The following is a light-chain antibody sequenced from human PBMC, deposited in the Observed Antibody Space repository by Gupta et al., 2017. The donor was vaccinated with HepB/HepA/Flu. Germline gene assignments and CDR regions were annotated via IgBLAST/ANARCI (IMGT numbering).Light chain of an antibody. CDR3: QTWGTGIVV. J-gene: IGLJ2*01. Sequence: QLLLTQSPSASASLGPSFKLTCTLSSGHSDYAIAWHQQQPEKGPRYLMTRNSDRTHSKVDGIPDRFSGSSSGAERYLAISSLQSEDEADYYWQTWGTGIVVFGGGTKLTVL. CDR1: SGHSDYA. V-gene: IGLV4-69*01. CDR2: RNSDRTH.